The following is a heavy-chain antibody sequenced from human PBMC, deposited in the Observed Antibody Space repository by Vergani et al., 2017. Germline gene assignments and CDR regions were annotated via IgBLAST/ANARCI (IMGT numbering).Heavy chain of an antibody. Sequence: EVQLLESGGGLVQPGGSLRLSCVASGFSLSHYWMTWVRQAPGKGLEWVANIKEDGSEIFYVDSVKGRFTISRDNVKNSLYLQMNRLRVDDTAVYYCGRRASIIDYWGQGTLVSVSS. J-gene: IGHJ4*02. CDR3: GRRASIIDY. CDR1: GFSLSHYW. CDR2: IKEDGSEI. D-gene: IGHD2-21*01. V-gene: IGHV3-7*01.